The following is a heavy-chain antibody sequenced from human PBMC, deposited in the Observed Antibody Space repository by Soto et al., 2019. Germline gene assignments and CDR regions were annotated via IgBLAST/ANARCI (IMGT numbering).Heavy chain of an antibody. V-gene: IGHV3-72*01. J-gene: IGHJ3*01. D-gene: IGHD3-3*01. CDR3: VIVGRTS. CDR2: SKNKANGYTM. Sequence: VQVVESGGGLVQPGGSLRLSCAVSGLTFSDYYFDWVRQSPGKGLEWVGRSKNKANGYTMEYAASVKGRFTISRDDSKNSLILQMSSLRTADTAVYYCVIVGRTSWGHGTTVTVPS. CDR1: GLTFSDYY.